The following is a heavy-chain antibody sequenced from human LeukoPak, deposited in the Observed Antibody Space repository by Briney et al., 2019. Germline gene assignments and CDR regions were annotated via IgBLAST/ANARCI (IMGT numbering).Heavy chain of an antibody. CDR1: GFTFSNYA. J-gene: IGHJ4*02. Sequence: GGSLRLSCAASGFTFSNYAMNWARQAPGKGLEWVSSISRNSRYIYYADSMRGRFTISRDNAKNSLYLQMNSLKPEDTAVYYCARVAEAAAFDSWGQGTLVTVSS. V-gene: IGHV3-21*06. CDR2: ISRNSRYI. D-gene: IGHD6-13*01. CDR3: ARVAEAAAFDS.